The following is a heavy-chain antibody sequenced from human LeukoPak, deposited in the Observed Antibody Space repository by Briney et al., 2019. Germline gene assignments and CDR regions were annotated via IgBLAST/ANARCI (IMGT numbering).Heavy chain of an antibody. V-gene: IGHV3-23*01. CDR3: ADYMYYYDSSGYYDTGY. J-gene: IGHJ4*02. Sequence: GGSLRLSCAASGFTFSSYAMSWVRQAPGKGLEWVSAISGSGGSTYYADSVKGRFTISRDNSKNTLYLQMNSLRAEDTAVYYCADYMYYYDSSGYYDTGYWGQGTLVTVSS. CDR1: GFTFSSYA. D-gene: IGHD3-22*01. CDR2: ISGSGGST.